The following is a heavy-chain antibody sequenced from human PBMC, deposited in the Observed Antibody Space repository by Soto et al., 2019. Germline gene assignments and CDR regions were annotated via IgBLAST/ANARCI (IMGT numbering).Heavy chain of an antibody. CDR3: ARVLWFGEFHWFDP. D-gene: IGHD3-10*01. CDR2: IYYSGST. V-gene: IGHV4-39*07. Sequence: SETLSLTCTVSVGSISSSSYYWGWIRQPPGKGLEWIGSIYYSGSTYYNPSLKSRVTISVDTSKNQFSLKLSSVTAADTAVYYCARVLWFGEFHWFDPWGQGTLVTVSS. CDR1: VGSISSSSYY. J-gene: IGHJ5*02.